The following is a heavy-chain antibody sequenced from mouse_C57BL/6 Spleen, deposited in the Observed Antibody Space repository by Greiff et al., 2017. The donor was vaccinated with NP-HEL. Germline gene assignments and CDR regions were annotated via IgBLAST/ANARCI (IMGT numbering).Heavy chain of an antibody. D-gene: IGHD1-1*01. CDR3: ARGKFITTVVGYFDV. CDR1: GYTFTDYY. V-gene: IGHV1-26*01. CDR2: INPNNGGT. Sequence: VQLQQSGPELVKPGASVKISCKASGYTFTDYYMNWVKQSHGKSLEWIGDINPNNGGTSYNQKFKGKATLTVDKSSSTAYMELRSLTSEDSAVYYCARGKFITTVVGYFDVWGTGTTVTVSS. J-gene: IGHJ1*03.